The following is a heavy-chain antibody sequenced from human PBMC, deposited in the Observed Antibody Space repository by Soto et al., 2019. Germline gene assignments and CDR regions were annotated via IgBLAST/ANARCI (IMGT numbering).Heavy chain of an antibody. D-gene: IGHD4-17*01. V-gene: IGHV4-34*01. CDR1: GGSFSGYY. CDR2: INHSGST. J-gene: IGHJ4*02. Sequence: PSETLSLTCAVYGGSFSGYYWTWIRQPPGTGLEWIGEINHSGSTNYNPSLKSRVTISVDTSKNQFSLKLNSVTAADTAVYYCARGRRTAVTIDYWGQGTLVTVSS. CDR3: ARGRRTAVTIDY.